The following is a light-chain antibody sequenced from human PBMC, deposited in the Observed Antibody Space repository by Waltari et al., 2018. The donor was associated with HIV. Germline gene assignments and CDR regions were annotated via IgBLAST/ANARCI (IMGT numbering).Light chain of an antibody. CDR1: QRVRSAS. CDR2: GAS. J-gene: IGKJ4*01. V-gene: IGKV3-20*01. CDR3: QQYAASPLT. Sequence: EIVLTQSPGTLSLSPGERSTLSCRASQRVRSASLAWYHQNPGQAPRLLIYGASSRAPGIPDRFSGSGAVTDFILTISRLEPEDCAVYYCQQYAASPLTFGGGTKVEIK.